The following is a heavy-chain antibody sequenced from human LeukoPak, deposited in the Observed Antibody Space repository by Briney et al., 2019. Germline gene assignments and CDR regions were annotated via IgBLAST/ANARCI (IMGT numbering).Heavy chain of an antibody. D-gene: IGHD4-23*01. CDR2: ISAYNGNT. CDR1: GYTFTSYG. V-gene: IGHV1-18*01. J-gene: IGHJ4*02. Sequence: ASVKVSCKASGYTFTSYGISWVRQAPGQGLEWMGWISAYNGNTNYAQKLQGRATMTTDTSTSTAYMELRSLRSDDTAVYYCARDLGPTSTVVTPGDYWGQGTLVTVSS. CDR3: ARDLGPTSTVVTPGDY.